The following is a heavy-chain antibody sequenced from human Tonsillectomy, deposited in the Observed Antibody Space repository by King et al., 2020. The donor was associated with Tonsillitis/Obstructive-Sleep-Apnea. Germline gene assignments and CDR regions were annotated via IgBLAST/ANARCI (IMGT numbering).Heavy chain of an antibody. J-gene: IGHJ6*03. CDR2: IKEDGSEK. D-gene: IGHD6-25*01. V-gene: IGHV3-7*02. CDR3: ATSRLPVVNHYYYYYYMDV. Sequence: VQLVESGGGLVQPGGSLRLSCAASGFTFSRYWMSWVRQAPGKGLEWVANIKEDGSEKYYVDSVKGRFTISRDNAKNSLYLQMNSLRAEDTAVYYCATSRLPVVNHYYYYYYMDVWGKGTTVTVSS. CDR1: GFTFSRYW.